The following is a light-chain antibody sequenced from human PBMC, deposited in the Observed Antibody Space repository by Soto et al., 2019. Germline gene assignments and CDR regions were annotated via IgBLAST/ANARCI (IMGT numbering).Light chain of an antibody. CDR2: DAS. Sequence: GDRVTITCRASQSIGRWLAWYQQKPGKAPKLLXXDASSLESGVPSRFSGSGSGTEFTLTISSPQPDDFATYYCQQYNTYSPERTFGQGTKVDIK. CDR3: QQYNTYSPERT. V-gene: IGKV1-5*01. J-gene: IGKJ1*01. CDR1: QSIGRW.